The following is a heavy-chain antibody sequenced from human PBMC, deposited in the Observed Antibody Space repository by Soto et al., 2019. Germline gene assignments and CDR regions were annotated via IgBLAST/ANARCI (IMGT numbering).Heavy chain of an antibody. CDR3: ARDGGMVALYYFDY. CDR2: ISYDGSNK. D-gene: IGHD1-26*01. CDR1: GFTFSSYT. Sequence: GGSLRLSCEASGFTFSSYTMHWVRQAPGKGLEWVAVISYDGSNKYYADSVKGRLTISRDNSKNTLYLQMNSLRAEDTAVYYCARDGGMVALYYFDYWGQGTLVTVSS. J-gene: IGHJ4*02. V-gene: IGHV3-30-3*01.